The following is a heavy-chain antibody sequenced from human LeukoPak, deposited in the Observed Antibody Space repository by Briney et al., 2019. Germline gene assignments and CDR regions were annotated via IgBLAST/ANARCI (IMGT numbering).Heavy chain of an antibody. Sequence: GGSLRLSCAASGFTFSSYSMNWVRQAPGKGLEWVSYISSSSSTIYYADSVKGRFTISRDNAKNSLYLQMNSLRAEDTAVYYCARTSGYSSGWSGADYWGQGTLVTVSS. CDR2: ISSSSSTI. CDR1: GFTFSSYS. J-gene: IGHJ4*02. V-gene: IGHV3-48*01. CDR3: ARTSGYSSGWSGADY. D-gene: IGHD6-19*01.